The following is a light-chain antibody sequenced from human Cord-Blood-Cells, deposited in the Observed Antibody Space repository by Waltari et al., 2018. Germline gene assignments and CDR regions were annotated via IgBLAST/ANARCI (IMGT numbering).Light chain of an antibody. V-gene: IGKV1-39*01. Sequence: DIQMTPSPSSLSASVRDRVTITCRASQSISSYLNWYQQKPGKAPKLLIYAASSLQSGVPSRFSGSGSGTDFTLTISSLQPEDFATYYCQQSYSTPPFTFGPGTKVDIK. CDR3: QQSYSTPPFT. CDR1: QSISSY. CDR2: AAS. J-gene: IGKJ3*01.